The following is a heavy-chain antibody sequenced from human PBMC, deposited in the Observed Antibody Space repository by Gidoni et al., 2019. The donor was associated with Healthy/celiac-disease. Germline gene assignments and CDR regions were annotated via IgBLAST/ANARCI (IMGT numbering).Heavy chain of an antibody. CDR1: GFTFSGYY. J-gene: IGHJ4*02. CDR2: ISSSSIYT. D-gene: IGHD6-13*01. V-gene: IGHV3-11*05. Sequence: QVQLVESGGGLVKPGGSLRLSCAPSGFTFSGYYMSWIRQDPGKGLELVSYISSSSIYTNYADSVKGRFTISRDNAKKSLYLQMNSLRAEDTAVYYCATIAAAGARPLDYWGQGTLVTVSS. CDR3: ATIAAAGARPLDY.